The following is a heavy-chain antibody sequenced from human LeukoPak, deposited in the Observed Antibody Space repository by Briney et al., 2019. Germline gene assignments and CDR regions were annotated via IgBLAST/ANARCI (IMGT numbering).Heavy chain of an antibody. V-gene: IGHV4-39*01. Sequence: PSETLSLTCTVSGGSISSSSYYWGWIRQPPGKGLEWIGSIYYSGSTYYNPSLKSRVTISVDTSKNQFSLKLSSVTAADTAVYYCARLRDEYSSSYDYWGQGTLVTVSS. D-gene: IGHD6-13*01. CDR2: IYYSGST. CDR3: ARLRDEYSSSYDY. J-gene: IGHJ4*02. CDR1: GGSISSSSYY.